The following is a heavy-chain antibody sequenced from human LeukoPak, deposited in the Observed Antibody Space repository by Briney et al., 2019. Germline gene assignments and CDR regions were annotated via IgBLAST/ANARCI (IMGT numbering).Heavy chain of an antibody. J-gene: IGHJ5*02. CDR2: ISYSGNT. D-gene: IGHD3-10*01. Sequence: SETLSLTCTVSGGSISSSTFYWGWIRQPPGKRLEWIGSISYSGNTYYNSSLKSRVTISLDTSKNQFPLKLSSVTAADTAVYYCARDYYGSGSYSWFDPWGQGTLVTVSS. V-gene: IGHV4-39*02. CDR1: GGSISSSTFY. CDR3: ARDYYGSGSYSWFDP.